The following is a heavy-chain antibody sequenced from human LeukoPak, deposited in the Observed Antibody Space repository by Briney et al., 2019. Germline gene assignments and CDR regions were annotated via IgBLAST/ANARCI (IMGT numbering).Heavy chain of an antibody. CDR1: GYSFTSYW. V-gene: IGHV5-51*01. CDR2: IYPGDSDT. D-gene: IGHD2-2*01. J-gene: IGHJ3*02. Sequence: GESLKISCKGSGYSFTSYWIGWVRQMPGKGLEWMGIIYPGDSDTRYSPSFQSQVTISADKSISTAYLQWSSLKASDTAMYYCASRHYCSSTSCYSDAFDIWGQGTMVTVSS. CDR3: ASRHYCSSTSCYSDAFDI.